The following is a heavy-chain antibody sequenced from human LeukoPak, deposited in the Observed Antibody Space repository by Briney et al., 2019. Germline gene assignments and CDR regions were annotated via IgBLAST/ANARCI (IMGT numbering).Heavy chain of an antibody. CDR2: IKQDGSEK. D-gene: IGHD2-2*02. CDR1: GFPFSGYW. CDR3: ARSNLQYTTSQTFDY. Sequence: GGSLRLSCAASGFPFSGYWMSWVRQAPGKGLEWVSNIKQDGSEKYYVDSMKGRFTISRDNAKNSLYLQMNSLRAEDTAIYYCARSNLQYTTSQTFDYWGQGTLVTVSS. J-gene: IGHJ4*02. V-gene: IGHV3-7*01.